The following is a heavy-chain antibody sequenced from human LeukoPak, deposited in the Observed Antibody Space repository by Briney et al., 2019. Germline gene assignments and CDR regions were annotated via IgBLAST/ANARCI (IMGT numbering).Heavy chain of an antibody. CDR2: INPSGGST. CDR1: GYTFINYY. D-gene: IGHD2-21*01. J-gene: IGHJ1*01. V-gene: IGHV1-46*01. Sequence: ASVKVSCKASGYTFINYYMHWVRQAPGQGLEWMGIINPSGGSTSYAQKFQGRVTMTRDTSTSTVYMELSSLRSEDTAVYYCARDESTSILWWWGQGTLVTVSS. CDR3: ARDESTSILWW.